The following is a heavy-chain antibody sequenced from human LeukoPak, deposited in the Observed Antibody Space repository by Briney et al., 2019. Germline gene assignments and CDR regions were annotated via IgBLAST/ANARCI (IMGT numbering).Heavy chain of an antibody. V-gene: IGHV1-3*03. J-gene: IGHJ4*02. CDR3: ARDRRYSYGNYNDY. CDR2: INAGNGNT. Sequence: GASVKVSCKASGYTFTSYAMHWVRQAPGQRLEWMGWINAGNGNTKYSQEFQGRVTITRDTSASTAYMELSSLRSEDTAVYYCARDRRYSYGNYNDYWGQGTLVTVSS. D-gene: IGHD5-18*01. CDR1: GYTFTSYA.